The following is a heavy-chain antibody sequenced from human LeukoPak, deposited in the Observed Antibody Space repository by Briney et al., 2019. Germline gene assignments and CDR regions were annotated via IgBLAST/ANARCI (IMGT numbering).Heavy chain of an antibody. D-gene: IGHD3-10*01. V-gene: IGHV3-53*01. J-gene: IGHJ4*02. Sequence: PGGSLRFSCTASGFTVSGNYMNWVRQAPGKGLEWVSVIYTDGNIYYADSVRGRFTISKDNSKNTVDLLMNSVRAEDTALYFCAKGKFGDPLNYWGQGTLVTVSS. CDR1: GFTVSGNY. CDR2: IYTDGNI. CDR3: AKGKFGDPLNY.